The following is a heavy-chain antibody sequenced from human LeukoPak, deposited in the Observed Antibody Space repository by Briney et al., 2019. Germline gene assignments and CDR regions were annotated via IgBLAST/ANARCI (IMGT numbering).Heavy chain of an antibody. V-gene: IGHV4-39*07. J-gene: IGHJ5*02. CDR1: GGSISSSSYY. CDR3: ARDDSSSWYPGVDP. CDR2: IYYNGST. Sequence: SETLSLTCTVSGGSISSSSYYWGWIRQPPGKGLEWIGSIYYNGSTYYNPSLKSRVTISVDTSKNQFSLKLSSVTAADTAVYYCARDDSSSWYPGVDPWGQGTLVTVSS. D-gene: IGHD6-13*01.